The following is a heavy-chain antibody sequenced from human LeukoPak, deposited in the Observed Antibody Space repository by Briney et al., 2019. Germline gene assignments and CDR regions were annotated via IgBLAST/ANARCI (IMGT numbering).Heavy chain of an antibody. D-gene: IGHD4-23*01. CDR1: GGSISSYY. J-gene: IGHJ4*02. Sequence: SETLSLTCTVSGGSISSYYWSWIRQPAGKGLEWIGRFYTSGSTNYNPSLHSRVTMSIDTSKNQVSLKLNSVTAADTAVYYCARHGDNDYFDYWGQGTLVTVSP. CDR2: FYTSGST. CDR3: ARHGDNDYFDY. V-gene: IGHV4-4*07.